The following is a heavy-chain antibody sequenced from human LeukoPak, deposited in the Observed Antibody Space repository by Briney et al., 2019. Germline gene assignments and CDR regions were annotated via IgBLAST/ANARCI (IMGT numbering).Heavy chain of an antibody. J-gene: IGHJ4*02. V-gene: IGHV3-11*06. CDR3: ARTKGLLWFGIYYFDY. D-gene: IGHD3-10*01. Sequence: GGSLRLSCAASGFTFSDYYMSWLRQAPGKGLEWVSYISSSSSYTNYADSVKGRFTISRDNAKNSLYLQMNSLRAEDTAVYYCARTKGLLWFGIYYFDYWGQGTLVTVSS. CDR1: GFTFSDYY. CDR2: ISSSSSYT.